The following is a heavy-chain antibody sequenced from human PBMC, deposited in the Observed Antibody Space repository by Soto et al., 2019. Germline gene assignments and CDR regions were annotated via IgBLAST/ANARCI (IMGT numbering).Heavy chain of an antibody. CDR1: GGSISSYY. CDR3: ARDLRWFVP. CDR2: IYYSGST. V-gene: IGHV4-59*01. J-gene: IGHJ5*02. Sequence: PSETLSLTCTVSGGSISSYYWSWIRQPPGKGLEWIGYIYYSGSTNYNPSLKSRVTISVDTSKNQFSPKLSSVTAADTAVYYRARDLRWFVPWGQGTLVTVS.